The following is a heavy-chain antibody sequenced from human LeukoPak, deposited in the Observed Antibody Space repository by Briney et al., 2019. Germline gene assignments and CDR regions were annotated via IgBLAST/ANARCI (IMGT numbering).Heavy chain of an antibody. J-gene: IGHJ4*02. Sequence: PGGSLRLSCAASGFTFSSYSMNWVRQAPGKGLEWVSYISSSSGITIYYADSVKGRFTISRDNAKNSLYLQMNSLRAEDTAVYYCAKDSGSSSWYYFDYGGQGALVTVSS. D-gene: IGHD6-13*01. CDR2: ISSSSGITI. CDR1: GFTFSSYS. CDR3: AKDSGSSSWYYFDY. V-gene: IGHV3-48*01.